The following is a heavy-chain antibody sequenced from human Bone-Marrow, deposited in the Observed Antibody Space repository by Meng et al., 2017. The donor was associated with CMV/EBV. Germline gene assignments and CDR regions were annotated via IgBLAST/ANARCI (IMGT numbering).Heavy chain of an antibody. CDR2: INHSGSI. Sequence: SETLSLTCAVYGGSFSGYYWSWIRQPPGKGLEWIGEINHSGSINYNPSLKSRVTVSVDTSKNQFSLKLHSVTVADTAIYYCARGQQLVRHWFGPWGQGTLVTVS. V-gene: IGHV4-34*01. CDR1: GGSFSGYY. CDR3: ARGQQLVRHWFGP. D-gene: IGHD6-6*01. J-gene: IGHJ5*02.